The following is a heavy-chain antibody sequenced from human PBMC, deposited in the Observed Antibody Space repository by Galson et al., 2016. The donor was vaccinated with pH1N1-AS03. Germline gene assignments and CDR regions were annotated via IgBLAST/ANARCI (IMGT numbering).Heavy chain of an antibody. CDR2: LKGTTDVGTT. CDR1: GFTFNNAW. D-gene: IGHD2-21*02. Sequence: SLRLSCAASGFTFNNAWMICVRQAPGKGLEWVGRLKGTTDVGTTDYAAPVKGRFIISRDDSKNTLYLQMNSLKTEDTAVYYCTADLSAVTAGGIDYWGRGTLVTVSS. V-gene: IGHV3-15*01. J-gene: IGHJ4*02. CDR3: TADLSAVTAGGIDY.